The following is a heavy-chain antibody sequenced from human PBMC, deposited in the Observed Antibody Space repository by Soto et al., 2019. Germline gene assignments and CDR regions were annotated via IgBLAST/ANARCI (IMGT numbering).Heavy chain of an antibody. CDR3: AKGAVAGTPSSYYYYGMDV. V-gene: IGHV1-69*12. CDR2: IIPIFGKV. CDR1: GGTFRTYA. D-gene: IGHD6-19*01. Sequence: QVQLLQSGAEVKKPGSSVRVSCEASGGTFRTYAISWVRQAPGQGLEWMGEIIPIFGKVNYAQKFQGRVTIIADESTTTVYMDLRSLTSEDTAVYYCAKGAVAGTPSSYYYYGMDVWGQGTTVTVS. J-gene: IGHJ6*02.